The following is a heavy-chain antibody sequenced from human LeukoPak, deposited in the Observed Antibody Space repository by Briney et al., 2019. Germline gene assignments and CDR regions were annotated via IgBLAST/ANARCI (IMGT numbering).Heavy chain of an antibody. CDR3: ARGPAAVHP. CDR2: IMRTGST. J-gene: IGHJ5*02. V-gene: IGHV4-34*12. Sequence: SETLSLTCAVYGYSLTNHYWIWIRQPPGKGLEWIGEIMRTGSTNYNPSLKSRVTISVDTSKNQFFLNLTSVTAADTAVYYCARGPAAVHPWGQGTLVTVSS. CDR1: GYSLTNHY. D-gene: IGHD6-13*01.